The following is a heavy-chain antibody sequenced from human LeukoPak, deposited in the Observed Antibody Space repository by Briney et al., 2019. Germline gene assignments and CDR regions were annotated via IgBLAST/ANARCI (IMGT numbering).Heavy chain of an antibody. J-gene: IGHJ6*03. CDR2: MNPNSGNT. D-gene: IGHD6-6*01. Sequence: GASVKVSCKASGYTFTSYDINWVRQATGQGLEWMGWMNPNSGNTGYAQKFQGRVTMTRNTSISTAYMELSSLRSEDTAVYYCARIAARPDPNYYYYMDVRGKGTTVTVSS. CDR1: GYTFTSYD. V-gene: IGHV1-8*01. CDR3: ARIAARPDPNYYYYMDV.